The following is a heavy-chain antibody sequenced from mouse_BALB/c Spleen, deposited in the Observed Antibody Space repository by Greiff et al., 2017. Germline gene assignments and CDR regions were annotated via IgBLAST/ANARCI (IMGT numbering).Heavy chain of an antibody. CDR2: INPYNGGT. J-gene: IGHJ4*01. Sequence: EVQLQESGPELVKPGASMKISCKASGYSFTGYTMNWVKQSHGKNLEWIGLINPYNGGTSYNQKFKGKATLTVDKSSSTAYMELLSLTSEDSAVYYCARRENGNYDYYAMDYWGQGTSVTVSS. V-gene: IGHV1-18*01. CDR3: ARRENGNYDYYAMDY. CDR1: GYSFTGYT. D-gene: IGHD2-1*01.